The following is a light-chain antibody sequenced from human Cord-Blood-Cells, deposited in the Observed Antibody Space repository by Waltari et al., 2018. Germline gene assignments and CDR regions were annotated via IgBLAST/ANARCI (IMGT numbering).Light chain of an antibody. CDR3: AAWDDSLSGAV. Sequence: QSVLTQPPSASGTPGQRVTISCSGSSSNIGSNYVYWYQQLPGTAPKLLFYRNNQRPSGVPDRFSGSKSGTSASLAISGLRSEDEADYYCAAWDDSLSGAVFGGGTQLPVL. CDR2: RNN. V-gene: IGLV1-47*01. CDR1: SSNIGSNY. J-gene: IGLJ7*01.